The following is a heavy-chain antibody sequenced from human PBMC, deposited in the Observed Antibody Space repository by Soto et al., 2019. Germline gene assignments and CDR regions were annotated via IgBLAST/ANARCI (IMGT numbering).Heavy chain of an antibody. Sequence: PGESLKISCKGSGYTFTTYWIGWVRQMPGKGLEWMGIIYPGDSDTTYSPSFQGQVTISAGKSISTAYLQWNSLKASDSAMYYCGRLDSSYYFDYWGQGTLVTVSS. V-gene: IGHV5-51*01. CDR1: GYTFTTYW. CDR3: GRLDSSYYFDY. J-gene: IGHJ4*02. D-gene: IGHD3-22*01. CDR2: IYPGDSDT.